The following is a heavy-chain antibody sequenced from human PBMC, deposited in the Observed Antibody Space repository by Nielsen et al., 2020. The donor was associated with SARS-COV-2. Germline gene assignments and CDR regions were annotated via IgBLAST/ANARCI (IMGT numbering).Heavy chain of an antibody. CDR1: GYTFTGYY. V-gene: IGHV1-2*04. D-gene: IGHD1-14*01. J-gene: IGHJ6*02. CDR3: AREWGYGTHYYYGMDV. CDR2: INPNSGGT. Sequence: ASVKVSCKASGYTFTGYYMHWVRQAPGQGLEWMGWINPNSGGTNYAQKFQGWVTMTRDTSISTAHMELSRLRSDDTAVYYCAREWGYGTHYYYGMDVWGQGTTVTVSS.